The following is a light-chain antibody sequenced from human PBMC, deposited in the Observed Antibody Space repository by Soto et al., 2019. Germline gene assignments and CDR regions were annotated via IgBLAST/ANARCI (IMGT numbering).Light chain of an antibody. CDR1: QSISSY. J-gene: IGKJ1*01. Sequence: DIQMTQSPSSLSASVGDRVTITCRASQSISSYLNWYQQKPGKAPKLLIYAASSLQSGVPLRFSGSGSGTDFSLTISILQHEDFATYYCQQSYSTPWTFGQGTKVEIK. CDR3: QQSYSTPWT. V-gene: IGKV1-39*01. CDR2: AAS.